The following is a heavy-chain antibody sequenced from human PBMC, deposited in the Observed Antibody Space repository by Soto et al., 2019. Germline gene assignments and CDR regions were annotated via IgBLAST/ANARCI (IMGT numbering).Heavy chain of an antibody. V-gene: IGHV5-51*01. CDR3: ARQGSNGAYYYYGMDV. J-gene: IGHJ6*02. CDR1: GYRFSSYW. Sequence: ESLKISCKGSGYRFSSYWIAWVRQMPGKGLEWMGIIYPGDPDTRYSPSFEGQVTISADKSNSTAYLQWSSLKASDTAMYYCARQGSNGAYYYYGMDVWGQGTTVTVS. D-gene: IGHD3-16*01. CDR2: IYPGDPDT.